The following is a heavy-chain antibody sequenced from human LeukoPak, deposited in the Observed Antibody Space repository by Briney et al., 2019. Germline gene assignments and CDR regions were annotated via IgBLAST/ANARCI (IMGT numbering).Heavy chain of an antibody. CDR1: GDSISSHY. J-gene: IGHJ4*02. CDR2: INSKTKGGTT. Sequence: ETLSLTCTVSGDSISSHYWSWIRQPPGKGLEWVGRINSKTKGGTTDYAAPVKGRFTISRDDSKNTLYLQMNSLKTEDTAVYYCTTDHRTIYGVVFPDYWGQGTLVTVSS. V-gene: IGHV3-15*01. D-gene: IGHD3-3*01. CDR3: TTDHRTIYGVVFPDY.